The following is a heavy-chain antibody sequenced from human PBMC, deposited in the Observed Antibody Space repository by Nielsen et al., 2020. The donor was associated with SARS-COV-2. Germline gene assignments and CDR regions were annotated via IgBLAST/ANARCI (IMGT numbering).Heavy chain of an antibody. CDR3: ARGGPYSSSSIDY. J-gene: IGHJ4*02. CDR2: INPNSGGT. Sequence: WVRQAPGQGLEWMGWINPNSGGTNHAQKFQGWVTMTRDTSISTAYMELSRLRSDDTAVYYCARGGPYSSSSIDYWGQGTLVTVSS. V-gene: IGHV1-2*04. D-gene: IGHD6-6*01.